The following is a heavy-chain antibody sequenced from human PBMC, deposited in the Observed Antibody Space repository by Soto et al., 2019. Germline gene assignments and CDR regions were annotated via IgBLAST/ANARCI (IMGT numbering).Heavy chain of an antibody. J-gene: IGHJ6*02. CDR1: GYSFTTYW. D-gene: IGHD4-4*01. V-gene: IGHV5-51*01. CDR3: ARHEQFYYYYGMDV. CDR2: INPGDSEI. Sequence: PGESLKISCKASGYSFTTYWIAWVRQMPGKGLEWMGIINPGDSEIRYSPSFQGQVTISADNSISTAYLQWSSLKASDTAMYYCARHEQFYYYYGMDVWGQGTAVTVSS.